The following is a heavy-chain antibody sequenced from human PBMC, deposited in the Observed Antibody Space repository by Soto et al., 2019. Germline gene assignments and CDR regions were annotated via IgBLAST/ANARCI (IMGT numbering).Heavy chain of an antibody. CDR2: IYYSGST. V-gene: IGHV4-31*03. CDR3: ARGSSSWPYYFDY. J-gene: IGHJ4*02. CDR1: GGSISSGGYY. D-gene: IGHD6-13*01. Sequence: QVQLQESGPGLVKPSQTLSLTCTVSGGSISSGGYYWSWIRQHPEKGLEWIGYIYYSGSTYYNPSLKSRVTISLDTSKNQFSLRLSSVTAADTAVYYCARGSSSWPYYFDYWGQGTLVTVSS.